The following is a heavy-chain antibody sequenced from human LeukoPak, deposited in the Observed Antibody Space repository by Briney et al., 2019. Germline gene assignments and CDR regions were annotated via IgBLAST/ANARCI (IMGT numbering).Heavy chain of an antibody. Sequence: GGSLRLSCAASEFTFSSYSLNWVRQAPGKGLEWVSAISGSGGSTYYADSVKGRFTISRDNSENTLYLQVNSLRAEDTAVYYCAKGGKWDVTPFDYWGQGTLVTVSS. J-gene: IGHJ4*02. V-gene: IGHV3-23*01. CDR1: EFTFSSYS. D-gene: IGHD1-26*01. CDR2: ISGSGGST. CDR3: AKGGKWDVTPFDY.